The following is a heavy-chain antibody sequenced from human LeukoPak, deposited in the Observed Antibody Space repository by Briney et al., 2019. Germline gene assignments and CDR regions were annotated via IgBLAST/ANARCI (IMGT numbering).Heavy chain of an antibody. CDR2: ISSSGSTI. D-gene: IGHD6-19*01. Sequence: PGGSLRLSCAASGFTFSSYEMNWVRQAPGKGLEWVSYISSSGSTIYYADSVKGRFTISRDNAKNSLYLQMNSLRAEDTAVYYCARDMGSSGWSSYYYGMDVWGQGTTVTVSS. J-gene: IGHJ6*02. V-gene: IGHV3-48*03. CDR3: ARDMGSSGWSSYYYGMDV. CDR1: GFTFSSYE.